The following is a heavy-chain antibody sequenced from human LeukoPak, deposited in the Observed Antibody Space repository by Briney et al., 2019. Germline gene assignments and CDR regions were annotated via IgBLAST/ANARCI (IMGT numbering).Heavy chain of an antibody. J-gene: IGHJ4*02. CDR2: IKQDGSEK. V-gene: IGHV3-7*04. CDR1: GFTFSSYW. D-gene: IGHD6-13*01. Sequence: PGGSLRLSCAASGFTFSSYWMSWVRQAPGKGLEGVANIKQDGSEKYYVDSVKGRFTISRDNAKNSLYLQMNSLRAEDTAVYYCARGTIAAAGYSYFDYWGQGTRSPSPQ. CDR3: ARGTIAAAGYSYFDY.